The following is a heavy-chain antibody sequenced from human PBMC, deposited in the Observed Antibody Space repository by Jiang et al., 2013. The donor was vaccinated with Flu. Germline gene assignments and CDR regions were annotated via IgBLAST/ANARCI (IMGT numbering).Heavy chain of an antibody. CDR3: ARDGYTDGSNDGLYI. Sequence: QTLSLTCAISGDSVSSNSASWNWIRQSPSRGLEWLGKTFYRSRWYNDYAASVKSRITISPDTSKNQFSLQLNSVTPEDTAVYYCARDGYTDGSNDGLYIWGQGTMVTVSS. D-gene: IGHD5-18*01. J-gene: IGHJ3*02. V-gene: IGHV6-1*01. CDR2: TFYRSRWYN. CDR1: GDSVSSNSAS.